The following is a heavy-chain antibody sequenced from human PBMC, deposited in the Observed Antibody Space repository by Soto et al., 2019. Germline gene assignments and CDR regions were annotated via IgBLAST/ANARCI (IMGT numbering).Heavy chain of an antibody. CDR2: INHSGST. Sequence: PSETLSLTCAVYGGSFSGYYWRWIRHPPGKGLEWIGQINHSGSTNSTPSLKSRVPISVDTSKNQFSLKLSSVTAADTAVYYCARIAVGPGNTFYYYYGMDFWGQGTTVTVSS. V-gene: IGHV4-34*01. CDR1: GGSFSGYY. D-gene: IGHD6-19*01. J-gene: IGHJ6*02. CDR3: ARIAVGPGNTFYYYYGMDF.